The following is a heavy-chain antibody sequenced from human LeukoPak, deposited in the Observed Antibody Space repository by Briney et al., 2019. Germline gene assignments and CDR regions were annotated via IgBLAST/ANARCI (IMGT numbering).Heavy chain of an antibody. J-gene: IGHJ4*02. CDR1: GFTFSSYT. Sequence: PGGSLRLSCAASGFTFSSYTMSWVRQAPGKGLERVSGISGRSDSIYYADSVEGRFTISRDYSKNTLYLQMDSLRAEDTAVYYCAKDYSFWGQGILVTVSS. CDR2: ISGRSDSI. V-gene: IGHV3-23*01. CDR3: AKDYSF. D-gene: IGHD2-15*01.